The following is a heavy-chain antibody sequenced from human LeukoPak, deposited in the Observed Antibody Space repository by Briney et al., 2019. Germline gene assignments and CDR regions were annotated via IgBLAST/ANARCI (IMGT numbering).Heavy chain of an antibody. J-gene: IGHJ4*02. V-gene: IGHV1-18*01. CDR2: ISAYDGTT. CDR3: ARGGSGWYGDF. Sequence: ASVKVSCKTSGYTFTTYTISWVRQAPGQGLEWMGWISAYDGTTNYAQNLQGRVTMTTDTSTNTAYLELRSLRSDDTAVYFCARGGSGWYGDFWGQGTLVSVSS. CDR1: GYTFTTYT. D-gene: IGHD6-19*01.